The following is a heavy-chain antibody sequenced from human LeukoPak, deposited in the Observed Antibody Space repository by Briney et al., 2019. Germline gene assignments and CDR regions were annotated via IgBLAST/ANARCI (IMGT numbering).Heavy chain of an antibody. D-gene: IGHD3-22*01. Sequence: SQTLSLTCAISGDSVSSNSAAWNWIRQSPSRGLEWLGRTYYRSKWYNDYAVSVKSRITINPDTSKNQFSLQLNSVTPEDTVVYYCARDGYYYDSSGYYRPLDYWGQGTLVTVSS. J-gene: IGHJ4*02. CDR2: TYYRSKWYN. CDR1: GDSVSSNSAA. V-gene: IGHV6-1*01. CDR3: ARDGYYYDSSGYYRPLDY.